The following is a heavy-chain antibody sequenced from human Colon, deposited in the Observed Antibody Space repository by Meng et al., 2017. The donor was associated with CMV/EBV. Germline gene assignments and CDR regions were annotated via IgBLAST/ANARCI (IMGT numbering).Heavy chain of an antibody. Sequence: ASVKVSCKVSGYTLTELSIHWVRQAPGKGLEWMGGFNPEDGERVYAQKFQGRISTTEDTSTDTAYMELSSLTFEDTAVFYCASERLGAAAIPLDHWGQGTLVTVSS. V-gene: IGHV1-24*01. J-gene: IGHJ4*02. CDR1: GYTLTELS. CDR2: FNPEDGER. D-gene: IGHD6-13*01. CDR3: ASERLGAAAIPLDH.